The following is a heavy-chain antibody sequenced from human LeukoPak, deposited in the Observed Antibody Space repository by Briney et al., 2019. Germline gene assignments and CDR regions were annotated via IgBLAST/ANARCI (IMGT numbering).Heavy chain of an antibody. Sequence: PGGSLRLSCATSGFTFSSNGLHWVRQAPGKGLEWVAFIRYDGSNEYYADSVKGRFTISRDNSKNTLYLQMNSLRPEDTAVCYCAKTGYSGSAYGTWYFDYWGQGTLVTVSS. CDR1: GFTFSSNG. J-gene: IGHJ4*02. CDR2: IRYDGSNE. CDR3: AKTGYSGSAYGTWYFDY. D-gene: IGHD5-12*01. V-gene: IGHV3-30*02.